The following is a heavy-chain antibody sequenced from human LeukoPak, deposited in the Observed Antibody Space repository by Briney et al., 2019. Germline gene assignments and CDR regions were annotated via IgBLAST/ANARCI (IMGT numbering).Heavy chain of an antibody. CDR2: ISGSGSGT. CDR1: GFAFSSYT. Sequence: GGSLRLSCATSGFAFSSYTMNWVRQAPGRGLEWVSYISGSGSGTYYADSVKGRFTISRDNAKNSLYLQMNSLRAEDTAVYYCAPTRIAAAWGQGTLVTVSS. V-gene: IGHV3-48*04. D-gene: IGHD6-13*01. J-gene: IGHJ5*02. CDR3: APTRIAAA.